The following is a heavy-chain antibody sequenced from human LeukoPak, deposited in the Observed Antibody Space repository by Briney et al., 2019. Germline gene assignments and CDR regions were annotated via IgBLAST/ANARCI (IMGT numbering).Heavy chain of an antibody. CDR3: ARDKDYYFDY. Sequence: GGSLRLSCAASGFTFSSYGMHWVRQAPGKGLEWVAVISYDGSNKYYADSVKGRFTISRDNSKNTLYLQMNSLRAEDTAVYYCARDKDYYFDYWGQGTLVTVSS. J-gene: IGHJ4*02. CDR2: ISYDGSNK. V-gene: IGHV3-30*03. D-gene: IGHD2-15*01. CDR1: GFTFSSYG.